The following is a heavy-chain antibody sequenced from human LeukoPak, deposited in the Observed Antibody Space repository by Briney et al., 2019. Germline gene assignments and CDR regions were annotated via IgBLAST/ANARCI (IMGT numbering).Heavy chain of an antibody. CDR2: ISSSGSTI. J-gene: IGHJ4*02. D-gene: IGHD3-22*01. Sequence: GGSLRLSCAASGFTFSDYYMSWIRQAPGKGLEWVSYISSSGSTIYYADSVKGRFTISRDNAKNSLYLQMNSLRAADTAVYYCARVQPHYYDSSGYPPDYWGQGTLVTVSS. V-gene: IGHV3-11*01. CDR1: GFTFSDYY. CDR3: ARVQPHYYDSSGYPPDY.